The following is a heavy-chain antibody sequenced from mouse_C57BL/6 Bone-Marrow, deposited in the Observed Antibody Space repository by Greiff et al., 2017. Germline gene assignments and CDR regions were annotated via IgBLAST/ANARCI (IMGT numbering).Heavy chain of an antibody. Sequence: EVKLVESGGGLVQPGGSMKLSCAASGFTFSDAWMDWVRQSPEKGLEWVAEIRNKANNHATYYAESVKGRFTISRDDSKSSVYLQMNSLRAEDTGSYYCTSYYGSSYAWFAYWGQGTLVTVSA. J-gene: IGHJ3*01. D-gene: IGHD1-1*01. CDR3: TSYYGSSYAWFAY. CDR2: IRNKANNHAT. CDR1: GFTFSDAW. V-gene: IGHV6-6*01.